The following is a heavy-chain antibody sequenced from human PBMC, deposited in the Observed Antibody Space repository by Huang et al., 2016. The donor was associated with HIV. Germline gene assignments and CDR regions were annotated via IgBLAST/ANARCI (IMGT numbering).Heavy chain of an antibody. CDR1: GYIFTKYG. CDR2: SSAYKGNT. D-gene: IGHD1-1*01. V-gene: IGHV1-18*01. CDR3: ARDHWYPLQNWFDL. Sequence: QVELVQSGAEVKRPGASVRVSCKAAGYIFTKYGINWVRQAPEKGLEWMGWSSAYKGNTNYAEKFPGRVTLTRDTSATTAYMELRDVTSADTAVYYCARDHWYPLQNWFDLWGQGTLVTVSS. J-gene: IGHJ5*01.